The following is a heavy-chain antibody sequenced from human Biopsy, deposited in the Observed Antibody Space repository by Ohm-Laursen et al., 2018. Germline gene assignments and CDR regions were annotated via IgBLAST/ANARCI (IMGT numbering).Heavy chain of an antibody. J-gene: IGHJ6*02. Sequence: SLRLSCTASGFTFNVYSIVWVRQAPGKGLEWVSSITSRTSSTYYAGSVKGRVTISRDNANNSVSLQMNNLRVDDTAVYYCARWYGDLFYYYNGMDVWGQGTTVTVSS. CDR2: ITSRTSST. CDR1: GFTFNVYS. D-gene: IGHD3-10*01. CDR3: ARWYGDLFYYYNGMDV. V-gene: IGHV3-21*01.